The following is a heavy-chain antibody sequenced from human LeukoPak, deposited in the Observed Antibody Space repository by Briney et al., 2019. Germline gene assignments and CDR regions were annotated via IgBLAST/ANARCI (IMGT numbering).Heavy chain of an antibody. V-gene: IGHV4-59*01. J-gene: IGHJ4*02. CDR1: GGSISSYY. CDR2: IYYSGST. CDR3: ARTPMVRGVIIFDY. Sequence: SETLSLTCTVSGGSISSYYWSWIRQPPGKGLEWIGYIYYSGSTNYNPSLKSRVTTSVDTSKNQFSLKLSSVTAADTAVYYCARTPMVRGVIIFDYWGQGTLVTVSS. D-gene: IGHD3-10*01.